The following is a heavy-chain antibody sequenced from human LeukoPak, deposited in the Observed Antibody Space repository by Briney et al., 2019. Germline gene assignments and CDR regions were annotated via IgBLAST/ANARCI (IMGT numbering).Heavy chain of an antibody. Sequence: SGGSLRLSCAASGFTFSSYAMSWVRQAPGKGLEWVSAISGSGGSTYYADSVKGRFTISRDNSKNTPYLQMNSLRAEDTAVYYCAKAILWFGELDYWGQGTLVTVSS. CDR3: AKAILWFGELDY. CDR1: GFTFSSYA. D-gene: IGHD3-10*01. J-gene: IGHJ4*02. V-gene: IGHV3-23*01. CDR2: ISGSGGST.